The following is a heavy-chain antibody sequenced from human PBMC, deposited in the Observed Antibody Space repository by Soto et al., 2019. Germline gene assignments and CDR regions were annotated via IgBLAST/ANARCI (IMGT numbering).Heavy chain of an antibody. CDR2: INHSGSS. V-gene: IGHV4-34*01. Sequence: QVQQQPWGAGLLKPSETLSLTCAVYAGSFSHYYWNWIRQSPGKGLEWIGKINHSGSSNYNPSLRSRVSISVDMSKTQFSLRLTSVTAADTAVYYCARGGSSDWQVALDIWGQGTMVTVSS. D-gene: IGHD6-19*01. J-gene: IGHJ3*02. CDR3: ARGGSSDWQVALDI. CDR1: AGSFSHYY.